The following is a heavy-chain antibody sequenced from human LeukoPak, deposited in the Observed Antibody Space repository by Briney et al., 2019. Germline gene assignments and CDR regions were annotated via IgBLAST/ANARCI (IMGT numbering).Heavy chain of an antibody. Sequence: GGSLRLSCAASGFTFSSYAMSWVRQAPGKGLEWVSAITGSGGSTYYADSVKGRFTISRDNSKDTLYLQMNSLRAEDTAVYYCARLYDFWTAYSDYWGQGTLVTVSS. CDR2: ITGSGGST. CDR1: GFTFSSYA. V-gene: IGHV3-23*01. D-gene: IGHD3-3*01. J-gene: IGHJ4*02. CDR3: ARLYDFWTAYSDY.